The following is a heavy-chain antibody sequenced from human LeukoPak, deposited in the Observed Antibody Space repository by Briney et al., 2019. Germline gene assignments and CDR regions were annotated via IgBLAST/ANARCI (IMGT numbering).Heavy chain of an antibody. CDR3: ARAGRTGTTVSYFDY. V-gene: IGHV1-2*02. CDR2: INPNSGGT. D-gene: IGHD1-7*01. Sequence: GASVKVSCKASGYTFTGYYMHWVRQAPGQGPEWMGWINPNSGGTNYAQKFQGRVTMTRDTSISTAYMGLSRLRSDDTAVYYCARAGRTGTTVSYFDYWGQGTLVTVSS. J-gene: IGHJ4*02. CDR1: GYTFTGYY.